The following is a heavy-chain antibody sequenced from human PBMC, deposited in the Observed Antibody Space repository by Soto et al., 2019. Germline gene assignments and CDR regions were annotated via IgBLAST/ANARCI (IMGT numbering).Heavy chain of an antibody. V-gene: IGHV1-69*02. CDR2: IIPILGIA. J-gene: IGHJ5*02. CDR3: ARAIAAAGKGWFDP. CDR1: GGTFSSYT. D-gene: IGHD6-13*01. Sequence: SVKVSCKASGGTFSSYTISWVRQAPGQGLEWMGRIIPILGIANYAQKFQGRVTITADKSTSTAYMELSSLRSEDTAVYYCARAIAAAGKGWFDPWGQGTLVTVSS.